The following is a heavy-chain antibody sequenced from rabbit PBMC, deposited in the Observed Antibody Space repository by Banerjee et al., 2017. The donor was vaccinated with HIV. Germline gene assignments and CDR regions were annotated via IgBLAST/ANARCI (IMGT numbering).Heavy chain of an antibody. Sequence: QSLEESGGDLVKPGASLTLTCTASGFSFSGNYYMCWVRQAPGKGLEWIGYISTNTGSTWYASWAKGRFTISKTSSTTVTLQMTSLTAADTATYFCANIITTLADAFDPWGPGTLVTVS. CDR1: GFSFSGNYY. J-gene: IGHJ2*01. CDR3: ANIITTLADAFDP. CDR2: ISTNTGST. D-gene: IGHD1-1*01. V-gene: IGHV1S40*01.